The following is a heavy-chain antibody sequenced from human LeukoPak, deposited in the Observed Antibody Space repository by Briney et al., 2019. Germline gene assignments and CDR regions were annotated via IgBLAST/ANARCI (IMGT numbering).Heavy chain of an antibody. Sequence: SETLSLTCAVYGGSFSGYLWNWIRQSPGKGLEWIGEINQSGSTKYNPSLKSRVTISLDTSKNQFSLKLTSVTAADTAVYYCARRELLWFGAASNWFDPWGQGTLVTVSS. V-gene: IGHV4-34*01. D-gene: IGHD3-10*01. CDR1: GGSFSGYL. J-gene: IGHJ5*02. CDR3: ARRELLWFGAASNWFDP. CDR2: INQSGST.